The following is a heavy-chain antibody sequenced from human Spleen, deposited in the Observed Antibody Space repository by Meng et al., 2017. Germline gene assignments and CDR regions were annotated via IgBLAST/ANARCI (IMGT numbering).Heavy chain of an antibody. Sequence: QVPLQQGGAGLLKPSETLSLTCVVSGGSFSDYYWSWIRQPPGKGLEWIGEINHSGSTNYNPSLESRATISVDTSQNNLSLKLSSVTAADSAVYYCARGGDIVATITLDYWGQGTLVTVSS. D-gene: IGHD5-12*01. CDR1: GGSFSDYY. V-gene: IGHV4-34*01. CDR2: INHSGST. J-gene: IGHJ4*02. CDR3: ARGGDIVATITLDY.